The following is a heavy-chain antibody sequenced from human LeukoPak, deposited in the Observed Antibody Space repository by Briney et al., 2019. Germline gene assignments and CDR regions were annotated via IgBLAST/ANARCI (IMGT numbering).Heavy chain of an antibody. Sequence: PSETLSLTCAVYGGSFSGYYWSWIRQPPGKGLEWIGEINHSGSTNYNPSLKSRVTISVDTSKNQFSLKLSSVTAADTAVYYCARGRDIVVVVAAKVLDYWGQGTLVTVSS. CDR2: INHSGST. CDR1: GGSFSGYY. V-gene: IGHV4-34*01. D-gene: IGHD2-15*01. J-gene: IGHJ4*02. CDR3: ARGRDIVVVVAAKVLDY.